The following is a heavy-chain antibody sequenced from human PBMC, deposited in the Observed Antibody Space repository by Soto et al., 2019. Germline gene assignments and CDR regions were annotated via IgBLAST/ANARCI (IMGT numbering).Heavy chain of an antibody. D-gene: IGHD5-12*01. CDR3: ARVGSSGYARYYYYGMDV. V-gene: IGHV6-1*01. CDR2: TYFRAKRYN. CDR1: GDSASSNSAA. J-gene: IGHJ6*02. Sequence: SQTLSLTCAISGDSASSNSAARNWIRLSPSRGLEWLGRTYFRAKRYNDYAVSVKSRLTIKPDTSKNQFSLQLNYVTPEDTAVYYCARVGSSGYARYYYYGMDVWGQGTTVTVSS.